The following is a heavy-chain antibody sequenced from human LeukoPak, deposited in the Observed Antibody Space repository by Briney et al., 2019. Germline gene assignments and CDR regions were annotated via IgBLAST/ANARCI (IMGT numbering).Heavy chain of an antibody. V-gene: IGHV3-53*01. CDR2: VYSGDNT. D-gene: IGHD6-6*01. J-gene: IGHJ4*02. CDR1: GFAVSSNY. Sequence: EPGGSLRLSCAASGFAVSSNYMSWVRQAPGKGLEWVSVVYSGDNTYYAASVRGRFTISRDNSKNTLYLRMNSLRPEDTAVYFCARDAANSIAARYDYWGQGTLVTVPS. CDR3: ARDAANSIAARYDY.